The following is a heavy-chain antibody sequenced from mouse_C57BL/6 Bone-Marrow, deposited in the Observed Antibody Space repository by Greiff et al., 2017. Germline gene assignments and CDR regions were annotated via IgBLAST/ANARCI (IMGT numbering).Heavy chain of an antibody. D-gene: IGHD1-1*01. CDR2: IYPGSGNT. V-gene: IGHV1-66*01. J-gene: IGHJ3*01. Sequence: QVQLQQSGPELVKPGASVKISCTASGYSFTSYYIHWVKQRPGQGLEWIGWIYPGSGNTKYNEKFKGKATLTADTSSSTAYMQLISLTSEDSAVYYCARDYHYYGSSYEGFAYWGQGTRVTVSA. CDR3: ARDYHYYGSSYEGFAY. CDR1: GYSFTSYY.